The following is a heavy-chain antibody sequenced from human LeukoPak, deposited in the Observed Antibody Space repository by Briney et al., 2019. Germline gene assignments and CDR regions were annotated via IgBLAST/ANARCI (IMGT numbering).Heavy chain of an antibody. V-gene: IGHV3-33*01. Sequence: GGSLRLSCAASGFTFSSYGMHWVRQAPGKGLEWVAVIWYDGSNKYYADSVKGRFTISRDNSKNTLYLQMNSLRAEDTAVYYCARDHLAAAGIGYWGQGTLVTVSS. D-gene: IGHD6-13*01. CDR1: GFTFSSYG. J-gene: IGHJ4*02. CDR2: IWYDGSNK. CDR3: ARDHLAAAGIGY.